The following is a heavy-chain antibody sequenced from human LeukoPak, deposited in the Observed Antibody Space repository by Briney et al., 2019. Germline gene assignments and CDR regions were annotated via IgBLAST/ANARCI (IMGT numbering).Heavy chain of an antibody. CDR3: ARGGVVPAAIHYYYGMDV. D-gene: IGHD2-2*01. CDR2: ISYDGSNK. Sequence: KPGGSLRLFCAACGFTFSSFAIHSVPQAPGKGPEWVAVISYDGSNKYYADSVKGRFTISRDNSKNTLYLQMNSLRAEDTAVYYCARGGVVPAAIHYYYGMDVWGQGTTVTVSS. J-gene: IGHJ6*02. V-gene: IGHV3-30-3*01. CDR1: GFTFSSFA.